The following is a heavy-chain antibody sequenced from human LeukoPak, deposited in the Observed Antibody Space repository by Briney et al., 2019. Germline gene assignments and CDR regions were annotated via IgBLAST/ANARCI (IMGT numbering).Heavy chain of an antibody. D-gene: IGHD2/OR15-2a*01. Sequence: GRSLRLSCAASGFTFSSYAMHWVRQAPGKGLEWVAVISHDGSNKYYADSVKGRFTISRDNSKNTLYLQMNSLRAEDTAVYYCATYSTKNAREFESWGQGTLVTVSS. J-gene: IGHJ5*01. CDR2: ISHDGSNK. CDR3: ATYSTKNAREFES. CDR1: GFTFSSYA. V-gene: IGHV3-30-3*01.